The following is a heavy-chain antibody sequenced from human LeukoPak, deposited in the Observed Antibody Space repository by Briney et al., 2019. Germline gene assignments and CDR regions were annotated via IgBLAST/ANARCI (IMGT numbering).Heavy chain of an antibody. Sequence: GGSLRLSCAASGFTFSSYWMHWVRQAPGKGLVWVSRINSDGSSTSYADSVKGRFTISRDNAKNTLYLQMNSLRAEDTAVYYCARPADYGDFEYWGQGTLVTVSP. CDR1: GFTFSSYW. V-gene: IGHV3-74*01. J-gene: IGHJ4*02. CDR2: INSDGSST. CDR3: ARPADYGDFEY. D-gene: IGHD4-17*01.